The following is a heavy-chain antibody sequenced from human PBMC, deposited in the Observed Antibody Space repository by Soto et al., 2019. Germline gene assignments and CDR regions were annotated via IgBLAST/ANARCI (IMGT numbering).Heavy chain of an antibody. CDR3: ARGYCGCGGCYVRRDAFDV. Sequence: EVQLVESGGGLVMPGGSLRLSCAASGFTFSAYHMNWVRQAPGKGLESVSSINPTSSHIYNADSVRGRFTISRDDSKNLVSLQINSLRTADASLYYCARGYCGCGGCYVRRDAFDVWGQGTMVTVSS. J-gene: IGHJ3*01. CDR1: GFTFSAYH. CDR2: INPTSSHI. D-gene: IGHD2-15*01. V-gene: IGHV3-21*01.